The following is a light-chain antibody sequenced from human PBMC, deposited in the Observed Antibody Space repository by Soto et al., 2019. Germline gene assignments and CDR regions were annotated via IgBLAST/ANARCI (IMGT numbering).Light chain of an antibody. V-gene: IGKV1-5*03. Sequence: DIQMTQSPSSLSASVGDRVTITCRASQTISSRLAWYQQKPGQAPKLLIYKATNLQTGVASRFSGSGSGTDFSLTISSLQPDDFAVYYCQQYNEFRYTFGQGTRLDI. J-gene: IGKJ2*01. CDR3: QQYNEFRYT. CDR2: KAT. CDR1: QTISSR.